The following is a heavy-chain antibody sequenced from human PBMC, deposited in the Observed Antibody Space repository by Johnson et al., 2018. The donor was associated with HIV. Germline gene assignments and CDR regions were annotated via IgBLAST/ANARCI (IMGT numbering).Heavy chain of an antibody. CDR2: ISNAGRNK. D-gene: IGHD3-10*01. CDR1: GFTFSSYS. V-gene: IGHV3-30*04. Sequence: QVQLVESGGGVVQPARSLRLSCAASGFTFSSYSMHWVRQAPGKGLEWVAGISNAGRNKYYADSVKGRFTISRDNSKNTLFLQMNSLRAEDTSVYYCAREGGGTVVLGDEGAFDIWGQGTMVTVS. CDR3: AREGGGTVVLGDEGAFDI. J-gene: IGHJ3*02.